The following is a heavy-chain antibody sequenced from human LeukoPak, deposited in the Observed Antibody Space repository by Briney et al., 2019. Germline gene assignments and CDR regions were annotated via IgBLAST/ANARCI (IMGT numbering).Heavy chain of an antibody. D-gene: IGHD3-22*01. CDR2: IYYSGST. CDR1: GGSISSYY. CDR3: ARDSAMIGGYMDV. V-gene: IGHV4-59*12. Sequence: SETLSLTCTVSGGSISSYYWSWIRQPPGKGLEWIGYIYYSGSTNYNPSLKSRVTISVDTSKNQFSLKLSSVTAADTAVYYCARDSAMIGGYMDVWGKGTTVTISS. J-gene: IGHJ6*03.